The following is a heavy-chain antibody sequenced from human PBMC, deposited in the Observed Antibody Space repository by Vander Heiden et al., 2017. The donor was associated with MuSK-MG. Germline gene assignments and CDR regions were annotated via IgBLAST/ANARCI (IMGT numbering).Heavy chain of an antibody. D-gene: IGHD4-17*01. CDR3: ARELDFDNGETNWFDP. J-gene: IGHJ5*02. CDR1: GLTVSSNY. CDR2: IRNDGST. Sequence: LVQSGGGMIQPGGSLKVACGASGLTVSSNYISWVRRGPGKGLEWVALIRNDGSTHFADSVKGRFTVSTDKTTNAVYLQMDNLKVEDTAVYYCARELDFDNGETNWFDPWGQGTLVTVSS. V-gene: IGHV3-53*01.